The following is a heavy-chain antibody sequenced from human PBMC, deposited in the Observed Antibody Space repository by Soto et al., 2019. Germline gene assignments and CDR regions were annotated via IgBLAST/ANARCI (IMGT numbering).Heavy chain of an antibody. CDR2: IYHSGST. D-gene: IGHD3-10*01. J-gene: IGHJ4*02. V-gene: IGHV4-4*02. Sequence: QVQLQESGPGLVKPSGTLSLTCAVSGGSISSSNWWSWVRQPPGKGLEWIGEIYHSGSTNYNPSLQSRVTISVDKSKNQFSLKLSSVTAADTAVYYCARVRARVGELSLDYWGQGTLVTVSS. CDR3: ARVRARVGELSLDY. CDR1: GGSISSSNW.